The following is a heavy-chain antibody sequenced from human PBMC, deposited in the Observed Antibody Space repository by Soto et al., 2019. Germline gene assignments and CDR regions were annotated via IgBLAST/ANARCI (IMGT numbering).Heavy chain of an antibody. CDR2: IKSSTDGGTA. CDR1: GFSFKDAW. CDR3: TSFFHLRGGLFDY. D-gene: IGHD3-16*01. V-gene: IGHV3-15*07. Sequence: EVQLVESGGGFVESGGSLRLSCAASGFSFKDAWMTWVRQAPGKGLEWVGRIKSSTDGGTADYGAAVKGRFTMSRDDSKDTRYLHMDGLKREDTGVYYCTSFFHLRGGLFDYWGPGTQVNVSS. J-gene: IGHJ4*02.